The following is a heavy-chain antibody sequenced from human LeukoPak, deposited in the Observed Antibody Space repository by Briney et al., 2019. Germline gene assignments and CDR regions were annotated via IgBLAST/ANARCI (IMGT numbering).Heavy chain of an antibody. CDR3: AKGPYSGFS. D-gene: IGHD1-26*01. V-gene: IGHV3-23*01. J-gene: IGHJ5*02. Sequence: GGSLRLSCAASGFTFNTYGMSWVRQAPGKGLEWVSAISGSGGNTYYADSVKGRFTISRDNSKNTLYLQMNSLRAEDTAVYYCAKGPYSGFSWGQGTLVTVSS. CDR1: GFTFNTYG. CDR2: ISGSGGNT.